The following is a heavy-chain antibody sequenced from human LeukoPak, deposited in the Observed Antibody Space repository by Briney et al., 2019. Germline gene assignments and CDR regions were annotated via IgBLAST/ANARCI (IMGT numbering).Heavy chain of an antibody. CDR3: ARGGGDSSGYYPFDY. D-gene: IGHD3-22*01. V-gene: IGHV4-4*07. CDR2: IYTSGST. J-gene: IGHJ4*02. Sequence: SETLSLTCTVSGGSISSYYWSWIRQPAGKGLEWIGRIYTSGSTNYNPSLKSRVTMSVDTSKNQFSLKLSSVTAADAAVYYCARGGGDSSGYYPFDYWGQGTLVTVSS. CDR1: GGSISSYY.